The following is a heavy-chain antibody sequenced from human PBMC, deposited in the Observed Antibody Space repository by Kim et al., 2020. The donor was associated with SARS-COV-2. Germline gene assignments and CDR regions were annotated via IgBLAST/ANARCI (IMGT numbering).Heavy chain of an antibody. CDR2: INHSGST. D-gene: IGHD2-2*01. CDR1: GGSFSGYY. Sequence: SETLSLTCAVYGGSFSGYYWSWIRQPPGKGLEWIGEINHSGSTNYNPSLKSRVTISVDTSKNQFSLKLSSVTAADTAVYYCARLPPHCSSTSCYAYWGQGTLVTVSS. CDR3: ARLPPHCSSTSCYAY. V-gene: IGHV4-34*01. J-gene: IGHJ4*02.